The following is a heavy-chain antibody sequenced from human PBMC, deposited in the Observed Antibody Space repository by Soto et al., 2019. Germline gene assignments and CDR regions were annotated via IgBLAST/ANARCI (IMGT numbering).Heavy chain of an antibody. CDR2: IIPILGIA. V-gene: IGHV1-69*02. D-gene: IGHD3-22*01. CDR1: GGTFSSYT. J-gene: IGHJ5*02. CDR3: ARVIAQSRKPSPFDP. Sequence: QVQLVQSGAEVKKPGSSVKVSCKASGGTFSSYTISWVRQAPGQGLEWMGRIIPILGIANYAQKFQGRVTITADKSTSTAYMELSSLRSEDTAVYYCARVIAQSRKPSPFDPWGQGTLVTVSS.